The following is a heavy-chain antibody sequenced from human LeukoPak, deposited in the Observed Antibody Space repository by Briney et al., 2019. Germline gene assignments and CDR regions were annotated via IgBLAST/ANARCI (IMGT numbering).Heavy chain of an antibody. CDR1: GVSISGGGFY. J-gene: IGHJ5*02. V-gene: IGHV4-31*02. D-gene: IGHD3-10*01. CDR2: IYYSAST. Sequence: SGTLCPTCSVSGVSISGGGFYWSCIRPHPGKALEWIGYIYYSASTNYNPSLNSRAIISVDTSNNQFSLKLSSVTAADAAVYYCVRSLWFGEWAIDPWGQGTLVTVSS. CDR3: VRSLWFGEWAIDP.